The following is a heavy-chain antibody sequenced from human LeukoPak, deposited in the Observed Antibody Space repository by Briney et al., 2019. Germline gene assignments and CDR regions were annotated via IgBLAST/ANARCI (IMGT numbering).Heavy chain of an antibody. D-gene: IGHD4-17*01. CDR1: GFTFNTFA. J-gene: IGHJ4*02. V-gene: IGHV3-30-3*01. CDR3: ARSSNYGVYLNRGGADSGNDY. CDR2: ISYDGSNK. Sequence: PGGSLRLSCAASGFTFNTFAMHWVRQAPGRGLEWVAVISYDGSNKYNADSVKGRITISRDNSKNMLYLQMNSLRAEDTAVYYCARSSNYGVYLNRGGADSGNDYWGQGTLVIVSS.